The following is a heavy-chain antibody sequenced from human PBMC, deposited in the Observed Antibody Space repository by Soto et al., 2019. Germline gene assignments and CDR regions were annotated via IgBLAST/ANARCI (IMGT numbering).Heavy chain of an antibody. Sequence: GGSLRLSCAASGFTFSSYGMHWVRQAPGKGLEWVAVIWFDGSNKNYADSVKGRFTISRDNSKNTLYLQMNSLRAEDTAVYYCVRGEDYYDSSGYPVDYWGQGT. CDR1: GFTFSSYG. CDR2: IWFDGSNK. V-gene: IGHV3-33*01. D-gene: IGHD3-22*01. CDR3: VRGEDYYDSSGYPVDY. J-gene: IGHJ4*02.